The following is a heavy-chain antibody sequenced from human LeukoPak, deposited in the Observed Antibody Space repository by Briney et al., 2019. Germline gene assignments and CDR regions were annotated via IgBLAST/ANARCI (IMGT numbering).Heavy chain of an antibody. CDR3: ARAPPSGVVIIGPLAFDI. CDR1: GGSISSYY. D-gene: IGHD3-3*01. Sequence: SEILSLTCTVSGGSISSYYWSWIRQPPGKGLEWIGYIYYSGSTNYNPSLKSRVTISVDTSKNQFSLKLSSVTAADTAVYYCARAPPSGVVIIGPLAFDIWGQGTMVIVSS. V-gene: IGHV4-59*01. CDR2: IYYSGST. J-gene: IGHJ3*02.